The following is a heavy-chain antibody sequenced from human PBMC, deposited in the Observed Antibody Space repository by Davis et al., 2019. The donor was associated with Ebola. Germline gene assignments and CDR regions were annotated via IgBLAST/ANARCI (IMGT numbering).Heavy chain of an antibody. CDR2: ISYTGTT. CDR3: ARGGASSKYFDY. J-gene: IGHJ4*02. CDR1: GGSVNNDF. Sequence: PSETLSLTCTVSGGSVNNDFWSWIRQSPGKGLEWIGFISYTGTTNYNSSLKSRVTISVDTSNTQFSLKLSSVTAADTAIYYCARGGASSKYFDYWGQGSLVTVSS. V-gene: IGHV4-59*02. D-gene: IGHD3-16*01.